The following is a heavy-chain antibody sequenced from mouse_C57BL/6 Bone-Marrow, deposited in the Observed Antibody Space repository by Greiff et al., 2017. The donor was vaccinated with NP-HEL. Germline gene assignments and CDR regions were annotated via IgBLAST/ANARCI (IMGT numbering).Heavy chain of an antibody. V-gene: IGHV1-52*01. D-gene: IGHD2-4*01. J-gene: IGHJ3*01. CDR2: IDPSDSET. CDR1: GYTFTSYW. CDR3: ARADYDVDWFAY. Sequence: VQLQQPGAELVRPGSSVKLSCKASGYTFTSYWMHWVKQRPIQGLEWIGNIDPSDSETHYNQKFKDKATLTVDKSSSTAYMQLSSLTSEDSAVYCCARADYDVDWFAYWGQGTLVTVSA.